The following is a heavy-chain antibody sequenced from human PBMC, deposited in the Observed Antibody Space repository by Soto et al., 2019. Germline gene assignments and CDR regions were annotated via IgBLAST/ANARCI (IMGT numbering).Heavy chain of an antibody. CDR3: ARVPRSYYGSETNWFDP. D-gene: IGHD3-10*01. CDR2: IYYSGST. V-gene: IGHV4-31*11. Sequence: TLSLRCGVSGGSSSGGGYYCSLIRQHPGKGLEWIGYIYYSGSTYYNPSLKSRVTISVDTSKNQFSLKLSSVTAADTAVYYCARVPRSYYGSETNWFDPWGQGPLVTVSS. CDR1: GGSSSGGGYY. J-gene: IGHJ5*02.